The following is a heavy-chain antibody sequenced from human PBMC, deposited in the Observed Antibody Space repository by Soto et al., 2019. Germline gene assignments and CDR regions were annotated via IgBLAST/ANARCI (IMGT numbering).Heavy chain of an antibody. CDR1: VYPVTAYY. Sequence: QLHLVQSGAVVKKPGASVTVSCSASVYPVTAYYMHWVRQAPGRGLEWMGGINPATGAAKYTQTFQGRVTMTRDTSTRTVFMELSGLTSEDTAVFCGARGGGVGVAGSAAFEMWGQGTLVTVSS. D-gene: IGHD3-3*01. CDR2: INPATGAA. V-gene: IGHV1-2*02. J-gene: IGHJ3*02. CDR3: ARGGGVGVAGSAAFEM.